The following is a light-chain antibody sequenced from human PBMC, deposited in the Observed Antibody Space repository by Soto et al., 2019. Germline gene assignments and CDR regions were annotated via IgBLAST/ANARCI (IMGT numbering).Light chain of an antibody. Sequence: EIVLTQSPATLSLSPGERGTLSCRASESVTDYLAWYQQKPGQAPRLLVYDVSNRAAGIPTRFSGGGSGTDFTLTISRLEPEDFAVYYCQQRSNWPWTFGQGTKVDI. V-gene: IGKV3-11*01. J-gene: IGKJ1*01. CDR3: QQRSNWPWT. CDR1: ESVTDY. CDR2: DVS.